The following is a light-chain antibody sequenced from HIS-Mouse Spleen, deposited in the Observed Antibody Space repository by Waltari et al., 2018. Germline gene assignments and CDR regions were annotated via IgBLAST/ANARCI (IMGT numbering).Light chain of an antibody. CDR1: QGISSY. V-gene: IGKV1-9*01. CDR3: QQLNSYPPT. CDR2: AAS. J-gene: IGKJ1*01. Sequence: ILFTQCPSLLSASVGDRVTIPCLDRQGISSYLAWYQQKPGKAPKLLNYAASTLQSGVPSRFSGSGSGTELTLTISSLQPEDFATYYCQQLNSYPPTFGQGPKVEIK.